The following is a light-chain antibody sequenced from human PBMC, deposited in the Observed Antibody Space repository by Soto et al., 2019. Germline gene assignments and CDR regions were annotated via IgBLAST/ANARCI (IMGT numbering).Light chain of an antibody. CDR2: DTS. V-gene: IGKV3-11*01. Sequence: EIVLTQSPATLSLFPGESATLSCRASQSLSSSLAWYQQKPGQAPRVLIYDTSTRATGIPAMFSGSGSGTDFTRTISSLEHEDSAVYYCHQRSNWWTFGQGTRVEIK. CDR1: QSLSSS. J-gene: IGKJ1*01. CDR3: HQRSNWWT.